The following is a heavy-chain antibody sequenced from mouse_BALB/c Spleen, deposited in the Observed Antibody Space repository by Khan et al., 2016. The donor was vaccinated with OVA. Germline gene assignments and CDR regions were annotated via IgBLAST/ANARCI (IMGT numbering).Heavy chain of an antibody. Sequence: VELVESGAELAKPGASVKMSCKASGYTFTSYWMHWVKQRPGQGLEWIGYTNPNTGYTEYNQKFNDKATLTADKSSSTAYIQLSSLTSEDSAVYYCARDSSGYVGYWGQGTTLTVSS. CDR2: TNPNTGYT. CDR1: GYTFTSYW. J-gene: IGHJ2*01. V-gene: IGHV1-7*01. D-gene: IGHD3-2*01. CDR3: ARDSSGYVGY.